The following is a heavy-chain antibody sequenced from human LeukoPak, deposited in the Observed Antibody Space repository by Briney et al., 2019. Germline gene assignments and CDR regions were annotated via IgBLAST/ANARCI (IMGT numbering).Heavy chain of an antibody. J-gene: IGHJ6*03. CDR2: INHSGST. V-gene: IGHV4-34*01. D-gene: IGHD3-3*01. Sequence: SSETLSLTCAVYGGSFSGYYWSWIRQPPGKGLEWIGEINHSGSTNYNPSLKSRVTISVDTSKNQFSLKLSSVTAADTAVYYCARGTYYDFWSGYYTGGYYYMDVWAKGPRSPSP. CDR3: ARGTYYDFWSGYYTGGYYYMDV. CDR1: GGSFSGYY.